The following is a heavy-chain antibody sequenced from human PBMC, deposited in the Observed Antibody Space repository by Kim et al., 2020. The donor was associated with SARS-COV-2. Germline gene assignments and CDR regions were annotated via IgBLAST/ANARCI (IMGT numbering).Heavy chain of an antibody. CDR3: AKSPRGYCSGGSCYSDY. CDR1: GFTFSSYA. D-gene: IGHD2-15*01. CDR2: ISGSGGST. Sequence: GGSLRLSCAASGFTFSSYAMSWVRQAPGKGLEWVSAISGSGGSTYYADSVKGRFTISRDNSKNTLYLQMNSLRAEDTAVYYCAKSPRGYCSGGSCYSDYWGQGTLVTVSS. V-gene: IGHV3-23*01. J-gene: IGHJ4*02.